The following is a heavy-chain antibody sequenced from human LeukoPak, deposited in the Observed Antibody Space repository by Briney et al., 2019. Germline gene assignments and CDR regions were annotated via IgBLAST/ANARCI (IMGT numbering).Heavy chain of an antibody. V-gene: IGHV1-8*01. D-gene: IGHD4/OR15-4a*01. CDR1: GYTFTSYD. CDR3: ARSGAGPLGLNEYYFDY. CDR2: MNPNSGNT. J-gene: IGHJ4*02. Sequence: ASVKVSCKASGYTFTSYDINWVRQATGQGLEWMGWMNPNSGNTGYAQKFQGRVTMTRNTSISTAYMELSSLRSEDTAVYYCARSGAGPLGLNEYYFDYWGQGTLVTVSS.